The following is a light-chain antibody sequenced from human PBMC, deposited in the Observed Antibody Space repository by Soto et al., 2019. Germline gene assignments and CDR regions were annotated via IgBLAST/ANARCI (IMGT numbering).Light chain of an antibody. J-gene: IGKJ1*01. CDR1: QTISSW. Sequence: DIPMTQSPSTLSGSVGDRVTITCRASQTISSWLAWYQQKPGKAPKLLIYKASTLKSGVPSRFSGSRSGTEFTLTISSLQPDDLATYYCQQYNSYSEAFGQGTKVELK. CDR3: QQYNSYSEA. CDR2: KAS. V-gene: IGKV1-5*03.